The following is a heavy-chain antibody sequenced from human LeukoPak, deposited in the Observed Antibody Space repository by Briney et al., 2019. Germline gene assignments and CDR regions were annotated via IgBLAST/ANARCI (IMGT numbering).Heavy chain of an antibody. J-gene: IGHJ4*02. CDR1: GFSFSSYG. Sequence: GGSLRLSCEASGFSFSSYGMSWARQAPGKGLEWVSSISGSGGNTYYADSVKGRFTISRDNSKNTLYLQMNSLRAEDTAVYYCAKDGIYGDYYSPGDYWGQGTLVTVSS. CDR2: ISGSGGNT. V-gene: IGHV3-23*01. D-gene: IGHD4-17*01. CDR3: AKDGIYGDYYSPGDY.